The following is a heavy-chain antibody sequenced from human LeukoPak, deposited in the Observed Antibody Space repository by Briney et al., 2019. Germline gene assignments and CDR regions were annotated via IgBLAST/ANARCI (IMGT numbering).Heavy chain of an antibody. Sequence: SETLSLTCTVSGGSISSHSWSWIRQPPGKGLEWIGYVYYSGSTNYNPSLKSRVTISVDTSKNQFSLKLSSVTAADTAVYYCARTDWSYYYDSSGYPFDCWGQGTLVTVSS. V-gene: IGHV4-59*11. CDR3: ARTDWSYYYDSSGYPFDC. D-gene: IGHD3-22*01. CDR1: GGSISSHS. J-gene: IGHJ4*02. CDR2: VYYSGST.